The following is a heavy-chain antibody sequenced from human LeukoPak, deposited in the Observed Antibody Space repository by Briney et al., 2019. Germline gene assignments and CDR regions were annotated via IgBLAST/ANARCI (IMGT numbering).Heavy chain of an antibody. CDR2: ISRSGSTK. D-gene: IGHD4-17*01. J-gene: IGHJ4*02. Sequence: GGSLRLSCPASGFTFGTYTMRWFRQAPGKGLEWVSFISRSGSTKYYADSVKGRFTISRDNAKNSLFLQMNSLRAEDTAVYYCAKGGTVTQGIFDYWGQGTLVTVSS. CDR3: AKGGTVTQGIFDY. CDR1: GFTFGTYT. V-gene: IGHV3-11*01.